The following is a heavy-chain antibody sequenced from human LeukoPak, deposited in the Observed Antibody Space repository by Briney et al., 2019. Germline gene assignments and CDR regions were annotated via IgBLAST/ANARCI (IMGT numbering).Heavy chain of an antibody. V-gene: IGHV3-21*01. CDR2: ISSSSGYI. CDR1: GFTFSSYS. CDR3: AVGLTTVTGTDY. D-gene: IGHD4-17*01. Sequence: GGSLRLSCAASGFTFSSYSMNWVRQAPGKGLEWVSSISSSSGYIYYADSVKGRFTISRDNAKNSLYLQMNSLRAEDTAVYYCAVGLTTVTGTDYWGQGTLVTVSS. J-gene: IGHJ4*02.